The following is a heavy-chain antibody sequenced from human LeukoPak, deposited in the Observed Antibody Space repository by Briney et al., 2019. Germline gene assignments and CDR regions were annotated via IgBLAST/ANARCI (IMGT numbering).Heavy chain of an antibody. CDR2: INPNSGGT. D-gene: IGHD6-6*01. J-gene: IGHJ4*02. Sequence: ASVKVSCKASGYTFTVYYMHWVRQAPGQGLEWMGWINPNSGGTNYAQKFQGRVTMTRDTSISTAYMELSRLRSDDTAVYYCASEYSSSSAFDYWGQGTLVTVSS. V-gene: IGHV1-2*02. CDR3: ASEYSSSSAFDY. CDR1: GYTFTVYY.